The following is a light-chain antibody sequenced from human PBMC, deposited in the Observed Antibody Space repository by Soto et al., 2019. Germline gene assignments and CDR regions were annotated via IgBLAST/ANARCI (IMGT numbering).Light chain of an antibody. V-gene: IGKV4-1*01. CDR2: WAS. CDR1: QSVLYDTNNRNY. J-gene: IGKJ4*01. CDR3: QQYFGSPLT. Sequence: DIVMTQSPDSLAVSLGERATINCKSSQSVLYDTNNRNYLAWYQQKPGQPPKLLIYWASTRESGVPDRFSGSGSGTDFTFTISGLQDEDVAVYYCQQYFGSPLTFGGGTKVEIK.